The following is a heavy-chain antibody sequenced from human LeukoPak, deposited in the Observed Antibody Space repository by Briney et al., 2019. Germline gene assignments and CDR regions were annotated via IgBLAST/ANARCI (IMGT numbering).Heavy chain of an antibody. J-gene: IGHJ6*02. CDR1: RFTFSSYE. V-gene: IGHV3-48*03. Sequence: GGSLSLSCAVSRFTFSSYEFKWVRQAPGKGLEWVSYISSSGRTIFYADSVKDQFAISRDNAKNSLYLQMNSLKAEDTAVYHCARGDGYCSSTSCYAGPSYGLDVWGQGTTVTVSS. CDR2: ISSSGRTI. D-gene: IGHD2-2*03. CDR3: ARGDGYCSSTSCYAGPSYGLDV.